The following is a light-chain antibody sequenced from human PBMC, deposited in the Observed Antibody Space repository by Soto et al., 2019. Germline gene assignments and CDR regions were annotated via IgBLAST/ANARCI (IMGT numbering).Light chain of an antibody. CDR1: SSDVGAYNL. V-gene: IGLV2-14*03. CDR2: DVS. CDR3: SSYTNTSTLV. Sequence: QSALTQPASVSGSPGQSITISCTGTSSDVGAYNLVPWYQQHPGRAPKLFIFDVSDRPSGVSNRFSGSKSGNTASLTISGLQAEDEAFYYCSSYTNTSTLVFGGGTKLTVL. J-gene: IGLJ3*02.